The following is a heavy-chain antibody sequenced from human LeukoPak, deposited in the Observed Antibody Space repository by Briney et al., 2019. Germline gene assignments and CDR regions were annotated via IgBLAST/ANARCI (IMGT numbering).Heavy chain of an antibody. CDR3: ARDSLLPSAMGYYYMDV. Sequence: PSQTLSLTCTVSGDSISSGSYYWSSIRQPAGKGLEWIGRIYTSGSTNHNPSLKSRVTISVDTSKNQFSLKLSSVTAADTALYYCARDSLLPSAMGYYYMDVWGKGTTVTVSS. D-gene: IGHD2-2*01. CDR1: GDSISSGSYY. CDR2: IYTSGST. V-gene: IGHV4-61*02. J-gene: IGHJ6*03.